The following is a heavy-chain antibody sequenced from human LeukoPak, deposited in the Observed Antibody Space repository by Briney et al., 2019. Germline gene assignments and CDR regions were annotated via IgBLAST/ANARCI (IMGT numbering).Heavy chain of an antibody. J-gene: IGHJ6*03. Sequence: SVKVSCKASGGTFSSYAISWVRQAPGQGLEWMGGIIPIFGTANYAQKFQGRVTITADESTSTAYMELSSQRSEDTAVYYCARVRSYSSSGVAYYYYMDVWGKGTTVTVSS. CDR2: IIPIFGTA. V-gene: IGHV1-69*13. D-gene: IGHD6-6*01. CDR1: GGTFSSYA. CDR3: ARVRSYSSSGVAYYYYMDV.